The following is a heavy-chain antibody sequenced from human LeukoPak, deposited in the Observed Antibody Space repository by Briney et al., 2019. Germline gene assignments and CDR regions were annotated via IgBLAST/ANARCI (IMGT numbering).Heavy chain of an antibody. CDR3: AKEIGEPQPYFDY. J-gene: IGHJ4*02. CDR1: GYTFKNYG. V-gene: IGHV3-33*06. D-gene: IGHD3-10*01. Sequence: GGSLRLSCVTSGYTFKNYGMHWVRQAPGKGLEWVAIIWYDGSKTYYGDSVKGRFTISRHNSKNTLYLQMNSLRAEDTAVYYCAKEIGEPQPYFDYWGQGTLVTAYS. CDR2: IWYDGSKT.